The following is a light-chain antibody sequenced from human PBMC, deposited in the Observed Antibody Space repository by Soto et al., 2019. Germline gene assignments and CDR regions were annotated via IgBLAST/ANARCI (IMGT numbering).Light chain of an antibody. CDR1: SSDVGGYNY. V-gene: IGLV2-14*01. CDR3: QSYDSSLSAVV. Sequence: QSALTQPASVSGSPGQSITISCTGTSSDVGGYNYVSWYQQHPGIAPKLMIYDVSNRPSGVSNRFSGSKSGNTASLTISGLQAEDEADYYCQSYDSSLSAVVFGGGTKLTVL. CDR2: DVS. J-gene: IGLJ2*01.